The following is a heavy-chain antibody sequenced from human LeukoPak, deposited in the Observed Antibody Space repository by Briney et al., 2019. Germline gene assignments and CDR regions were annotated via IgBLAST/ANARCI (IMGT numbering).Heavy chain of an antibody. CDR2: ISSSSSYI. J-gene: IGHJ4*02. V-gene: IGHV3-21*01. D-gene: IGHD6-13*01. Sequence: PGGSLRLSCAASGFTFSSYSMNWVRQAPGKGLEWVSSISSSSSYIYYADSVKGRFTIPRDNAKNSLYLQMNSLRAEDTAVYYCARDPRDIAAAGTPYYFDYWGQGTLVTVSS. CDR3: ARDPRDIAAAGTPYYFDY. CDR1: GFTFSSYS.